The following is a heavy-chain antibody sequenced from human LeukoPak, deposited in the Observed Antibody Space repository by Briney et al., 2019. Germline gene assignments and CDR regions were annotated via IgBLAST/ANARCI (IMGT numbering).Heavy chain of an antibody. V-gene: IGHV4-34*01. D-gene: IGHD6-6*01. Sequence: PSETLSLTCTVYGGSFSGYYWTWIRQSPGKGLEWIGEINHSIITNYNPSLESRVTISVDTSKRQFSLILRSMTAADTAVYYCARGVRKAALRIWGQGTLVTVS. CDR2: INHSIIT. CDR3: ARGVRKAALRI. J-gene: IGHJ4*02. CDR1: GGSFSGYY.